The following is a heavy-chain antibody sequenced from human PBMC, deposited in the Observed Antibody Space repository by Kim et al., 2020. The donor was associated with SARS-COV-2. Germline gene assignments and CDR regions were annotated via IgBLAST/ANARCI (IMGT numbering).Heavy chain of an antibody. D-gene: IGHD5-12*01. CDR3: ARDDSDIVAPTLYYFDY. V-gene: IGHV3-11*06. Sequence: VRGRFTNSRDNAKNSLYLQMNSLRAEDTAVYYCARDDSDIVAPTLYYFDYWGQGTLVTVSS. J-gene: IGHJ4*02.